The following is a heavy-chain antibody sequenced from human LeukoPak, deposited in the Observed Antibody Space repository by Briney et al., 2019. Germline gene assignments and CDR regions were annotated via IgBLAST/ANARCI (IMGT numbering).Heavy chain of an antibody. CDR1: GFTFSSYE. Sequence: GGSLRLSCAASGFTFSSYEMNWVRQAPGKGLEWVSYISSSGSTIYYADSVKGRFTISRDNAKNTLYLQMNSLRAEDTAVYYCAGTYYYDAFDIWGQGTMVTVSS. CDR3: AGTYYYDAFDI. CDR2: ISSSGSTI. J-gene: IGHJ3*02. V-gene: IGHV3-48*03. D-gene: IGHD3-10*01.